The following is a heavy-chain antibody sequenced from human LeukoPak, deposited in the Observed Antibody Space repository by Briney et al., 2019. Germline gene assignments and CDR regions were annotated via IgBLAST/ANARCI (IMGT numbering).Heavy chain of an antibody. CDR2: ISGSGGST. CDR1: GFTFSSYA. D-gene: IGHD4-11*01. CDR3: TTVDLNYGRDY. J-gene: IGHJ4*02. Sequence: GGSLRLSCAASGFTFSSYAMSWVRQAPGKGLEWVSAISGSGGSTYYADSVKGRFTISRDNSKNTLYLQMNSLRAEDTAVYYCTTVDLNYGRDYWGQGTLVTVSS. V-gene: IGHV3-23*01.